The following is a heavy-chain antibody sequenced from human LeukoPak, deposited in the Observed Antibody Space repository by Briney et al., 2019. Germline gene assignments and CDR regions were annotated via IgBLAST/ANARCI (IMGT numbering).Heavy chain of an antibody. D-gene: IGHD3-22*01. CDR1: GYTFTDYY. Sequence: ASVKVSCKAFGYTFTDYYMHWVRQAPGQGLEWMGWINPNSGGTNYAQKFQGRVTMTRDTSISTAYMELSRLGSDDTAVYYCARDPYYYDSSGFFDPWGQGTLVTVSS. V-gene: IGHV1-2*02. CDR3: ARDPYYYDSSGFFDP. CDR2: INPNSGGT. J-gene: IGHJ5*02.